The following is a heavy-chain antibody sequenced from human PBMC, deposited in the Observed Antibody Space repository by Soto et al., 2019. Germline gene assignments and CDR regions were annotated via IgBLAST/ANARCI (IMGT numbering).Heavy chain of an antibody. CDR2: IYYSGST. CDR1: GCSLPTGGSY. CDR3: ARGWVSYCFWSLDV. D-gene: IGHD3-3*01. Sequence: PSGALSVPTRASGCSLPTGGSYASSIRRYPGKGLEWIGYIYYSGSTYSNPSLRSRVTISGDTSKNQFSLKLTAVTAADTAVYYCARGWVSYCFWSLDVWGQGTTVTVAS. V-gene: IGHV4-31*03. J-gene: IGHJ6*02.